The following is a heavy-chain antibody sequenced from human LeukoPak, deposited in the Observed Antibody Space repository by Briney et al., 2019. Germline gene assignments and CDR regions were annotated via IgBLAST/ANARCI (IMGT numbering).Heavy chain of an antibody. CDR1: GGSFSGYY. J-gene: IGHJ4*02. D-gene: IGHD1-26*01. CDR2: IYYSGST. CDR3: ARGGSGSYYGSFDY. V-gene: IGHV4-59*01. Sequence: SETLSLTCAVYGGSFSGYYWSWIRQPPGKGLEWIGYIYYSGSTNYNPSLKSRVTISVDTPKNQFSLKLSSVTAADTAVYYCARGGSGSYYGSFDYWGQGTLVTVSS.